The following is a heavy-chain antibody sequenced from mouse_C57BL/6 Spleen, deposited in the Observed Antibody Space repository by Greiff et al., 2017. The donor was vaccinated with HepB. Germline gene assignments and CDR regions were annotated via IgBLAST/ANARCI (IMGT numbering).Heavy chain of an antibody. CDR1: GYSITSGYY. D-gene: IGHD1-1*01. Sequence: VQLKESGPGLVKPSQSLSLTCSVTGYSITSGYYWNWIRQFPGNKLEWMGYISYDGSNNYNPSLKNRISITRDTSKNQFFLKLNSVTTEDTATYYCAREGYYGSSYAMDYWDQGTSVTVSS. CDR3: AREGYYGSSYAMDY. J-gene: IGHJ4*01. V-gene: IGHV3-6*01. CDR2: ISYDGSN.